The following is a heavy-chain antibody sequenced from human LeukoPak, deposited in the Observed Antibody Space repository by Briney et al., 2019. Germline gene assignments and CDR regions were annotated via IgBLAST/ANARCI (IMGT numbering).Heavy chain of an antibody. D-gene: IGHD4-11*01. Sequence: ASVKVSCKASGYSFTGYYMHWVRQAPGQGLEWMGWINPNSGGTNYAQKFQGRVTMTRDTSISTAYMELSRLRSDDTAVYYCAGGKVDRDYHNYGFDYWGQGTRVAVSS. J-gene: IGHJ4*02. CDR1: GYSFTGYY. CDR2: INPNSGGT. CDR3: AGGKVDRDYHNYGFDY. V-gene: IGHV1-2*02.